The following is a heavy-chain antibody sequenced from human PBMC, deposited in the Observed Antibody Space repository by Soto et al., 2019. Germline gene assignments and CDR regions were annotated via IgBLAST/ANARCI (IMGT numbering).Heavy chain of an antibody. Sequence: AGGSLRLSCAASGFTFSSYAMSWVRQAPGKGLEWVSAISGSGGSTYYADSVKGRFTISRDNSKNTLYLQMNSLRAEDTAVYYCAKDEPAYYYDSSGQPFDYWGQGTLV. V-gene: IGHV3-23*01. CDR2: ISGSGGST. J-gene: IGHJ4*02. CDR1: GFTFSSYA. D-gene: IGHD3-22*01. CDR3: AKDEPAYYYDSSGQPFDY.